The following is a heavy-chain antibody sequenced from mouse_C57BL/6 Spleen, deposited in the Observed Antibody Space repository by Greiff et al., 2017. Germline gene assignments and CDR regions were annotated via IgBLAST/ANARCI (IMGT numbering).Heavy chain of an antibody. J-gene: IGHJ4*01. CDR1: GFTFSDYY. CDR3: AREGKGAKDY. V-gene: IGHV5-16*01. Sequence: DVQLVESEGGLVQPGSSMKLSCTASGFTFSDYYMAWVRQVPEQGLEWVANINSGGSSTYYLDSLKSRFIISRDNSKNILYLQMSSLKAEDTATYYCAREGKGAKDYWGQGTSVTVSS. CDR2: INSGGSST.